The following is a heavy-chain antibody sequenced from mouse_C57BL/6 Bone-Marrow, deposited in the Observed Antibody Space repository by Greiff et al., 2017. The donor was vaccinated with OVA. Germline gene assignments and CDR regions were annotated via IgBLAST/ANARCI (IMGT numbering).Heavy chain of an antibody. J-gene: IGHJ1*03. CDR3: ARLIYYEHFDV. V-gene: IGHV1-64*01. CDR2: IHPISGST. CDR1: GYTFTSSW. Sequence: QVQLQQPGAALVKPGASVQLSCKASGYTFTSSWMHWVKPRPGQGLEWIGMIHPISGSTNYNEKFKRKATLTVDKSSSKAYMQLSSLTSEDSAVYYCARLIYYEHFDVWGTGTTVTVSS. D-gene: IGHD2-4*01.